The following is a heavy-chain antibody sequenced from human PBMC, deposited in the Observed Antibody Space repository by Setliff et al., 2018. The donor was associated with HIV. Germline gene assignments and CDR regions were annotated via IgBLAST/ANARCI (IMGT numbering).Heavy chain of an antibody. Sequence: SETLSLTCTVSGGSVSSGSYFWSWIRQAPGKGLEWIGNIYYNGNTNYKPSLERRLTISVDTSKNQFSLKLNSATAADTAVYYCARYVAYDEDDFDIWGQGTMVTVS. D-gene: IGHD3-16*01. CDR2: IYYNGNT. J-gene: IGHJ3*02. V-gene: IGHV4-61*01. CDR1: GGSVSSGSYF. CDR3: ARYVAYDEDDFDI.